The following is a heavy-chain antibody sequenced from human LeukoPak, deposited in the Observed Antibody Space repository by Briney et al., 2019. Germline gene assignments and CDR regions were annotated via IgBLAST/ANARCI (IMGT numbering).Heavy chain of an antibody. V-gene: IGHV3-74*01. CDR1: GLTLNGYW. CDR2: INSDGSTT. J-gene: IGHJ5*02. Sequence: GGSLRLSCAAPGLTLNGYWMHWVRQAPGKGLVWVSRINSDGSTTSYADSVKGRFTISRDNSKNTLYLQMNSLRAGDTAVYFCARVATGSYDWFDPWGQGTLVTVSS. D-gene: IGHD3-10*01. CDR3: ARVATGSYDWFDP.